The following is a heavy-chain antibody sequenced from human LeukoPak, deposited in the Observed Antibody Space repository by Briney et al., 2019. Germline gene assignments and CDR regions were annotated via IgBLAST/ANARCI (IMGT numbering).Heavy chain of an antibody. D-gene: IGHD3-9*01. V-gene: IGHV5-51*01. CDR1: GYSFASSR. CDR3: ARLRPVYHSYSTNYFHVGHY. J-gene: IGHJ4*02. CDR2: IYPSDSYT. Sequence: GESPKISCKGSGYSFASSRIAWVRQIPGKGLEWMGIIYPSDSYTRYSPSFQFQVTMTAQKSISTAYLQWSSLKASDTAMYYCARLRPVYHSYSTNYFHVGHYWGREPLV.